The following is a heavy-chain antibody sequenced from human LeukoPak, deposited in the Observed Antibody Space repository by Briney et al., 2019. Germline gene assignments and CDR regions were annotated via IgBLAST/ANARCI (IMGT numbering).Heavy chain of an antibody. CDR1: GGSISSGGYS. V-gene: IGHV4-30-4*07. Sequence: SQTLSLTCAVSGGSISSGGYSWSWIRQPPGKGLEWIAYIFYSGSTNYNPSLKSRVTISVDTSKNQFSLKLSSVTAADTAVYYCARELLWFENFFDPWGQGTLVTVSS. CDR3: ARELLWFENFFDP. D-gene: IGHD3-10*01. CDR2: IFYSGST. J-gene: IGHJ5*02.